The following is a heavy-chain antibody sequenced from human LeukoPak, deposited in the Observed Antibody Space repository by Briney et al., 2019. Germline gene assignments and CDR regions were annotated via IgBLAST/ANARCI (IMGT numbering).Heavy chain of an antibody. CDR2: INPNSGGT. Sequence: ASVKVSCKASGHTFTAYYMFWVRQAPGQGLEWMGWINPNSGGTNYAPKFQGRVTMTRNTSISTAYMELSSLRSEDTAVYYCAFQRSTYYDFWSGWVYYYYGMDVWGQGTTVTVSS. D-gene: IGHD3-3*01. V-gene: IGHV1-2*02. CDR3: AFQRSTYYDFWSGWVYYYYGMDV. CDR1: GHTFTAYY. J-gene: IGHJ6*02.